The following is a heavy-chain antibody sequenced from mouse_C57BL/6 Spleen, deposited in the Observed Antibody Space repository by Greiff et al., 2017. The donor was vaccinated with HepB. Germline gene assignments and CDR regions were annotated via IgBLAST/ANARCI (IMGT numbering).Heavy chain of an antibody. Sequence: EVQLQESGPGLVKPSQSLSLTCSVTGYSITSGYYWNWIRQFPGNKLEWMGYISYDGSNNYNPSLKNRISITRDTSKNQFFLKLNSVTTEDTATYYCAKGIYYDYDRVYFDYWGQGTTLTVSS. J-gene: IGHJ2*01. V-gene: IGHV3-6*01. CDR2: ISYDGSN. CDR3: AKGIYYDYDRVYFDY. CDR1: GYSITSGYY. D-gene: IGHD2-4*01.